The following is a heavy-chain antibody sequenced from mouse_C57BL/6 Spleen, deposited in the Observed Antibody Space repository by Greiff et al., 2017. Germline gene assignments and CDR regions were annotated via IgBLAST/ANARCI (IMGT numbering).Heavy chain of an antibody. CDR1: GYTFTSYW. J-gene: IGHJ1*03. CDR3: ASFIPGV. D-gene: IGHD1-1*01. Sequence: VQLQQPGAGLVKPGASVKLSCKASGYTFTSYWMQWVKQRPGQGLEWIGEIDPSDSYTNYNQKFKGKATLTVDTSSSTAYMQLSSLTSEDSAVYYCASFIPGVWGTGTTVTVSS. CDR2: IDPSDSYT. V-gene: IGHV1-50*01.